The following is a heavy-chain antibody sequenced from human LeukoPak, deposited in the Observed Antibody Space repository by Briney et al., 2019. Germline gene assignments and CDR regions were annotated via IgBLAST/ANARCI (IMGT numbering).Heavy chain of an antibody. CDR2: IYYSGGT. CDR3: ARGYIIAAAGSCWFDP. Sequence: SETLSLTCTVSGGSISSSSYYWGWIRQPPGRGLEWIGSIYYSGGTYYNPSLKSRVTISVDTSKNQFSLKLSSVTAADTAVYYCARGYIIAAAGSCWFDPWGQGTLVTVSS. D-gene: IGHD6-13*01. CDR1: GGSISSSSYY. V-gene: IGHV4-39*07. J-gene: IGHJ5*02.